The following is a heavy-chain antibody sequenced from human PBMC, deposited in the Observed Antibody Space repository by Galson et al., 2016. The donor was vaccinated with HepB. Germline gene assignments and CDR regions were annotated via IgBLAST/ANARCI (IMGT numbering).Heavy chain of an antibody. CDR3: ARQRDFDF. J-gene: IGHJ2*01. CDR2: IYPGNSET. CDR1: GYIFANYW. Sequence: QSGAEVKKPGESLKISCQGFGYIFANYWIGWVRQMPGKGLEWMGIIYPGNSETRYSPSFQGQVTISADKSTSTTYLQWSSLKTSATAMYYCARQRDFDFWGRGTLVTVSS. V-gene: IGHV5-51*01.